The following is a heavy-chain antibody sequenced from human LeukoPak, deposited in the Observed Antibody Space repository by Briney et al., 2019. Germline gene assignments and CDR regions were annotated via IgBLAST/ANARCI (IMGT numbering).Heavy chain of an antibody. Sequence: GGSLRLSCAASGFTFSSFEMNWVRQAPGKGLEWASYISHSANTIYYADSVKGRFTISRDNAKNSLYLQMNSLGAEDTAVYYCARETDSSPLGYWGQGTLVTVSS. CDR1: GFTFSSFE. V-gene: IGHV3-48*03. CDR2: ISHSANTI. D-gene: IGHD6-13*01. J-gene: IGHJ4*02. CDR3: ARETDSSPLGY.